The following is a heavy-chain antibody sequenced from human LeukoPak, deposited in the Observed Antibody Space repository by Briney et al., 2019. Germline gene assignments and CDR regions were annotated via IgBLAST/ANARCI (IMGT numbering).Heavy chain of an antibody. CDR3: AKPGLGRITISRLTRPDYYYYMDV. Sequence: ASVKVSCKASGYTFTSYYMHWVRQAPGQGLEWMGIINPSGGSTSYAQKFQGRVTMTRDTSTSTVYMELSSLRSEDTAVYYCAKPGLGRITISRLTRPDYYYYMDVWGKGTTVTVSS. D-gene: IGHD3-3*01. CDR1: GYTFTSYY. V-gene: IGHV1-46*01. CDR2: INPSGGST. J-gene: IGHJ6*03.